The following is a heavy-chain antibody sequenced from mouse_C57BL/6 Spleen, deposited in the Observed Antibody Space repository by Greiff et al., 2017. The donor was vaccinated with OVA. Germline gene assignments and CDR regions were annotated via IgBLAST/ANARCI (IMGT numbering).Heavy chain of an antibody. V-gene: IGHV1-82*01. CDR2: IYPGDGDT. Sequence: VQLQQSGPELVKPGASVKISCKASGYAFSSSWMNWVKQRPGKGLEWIGRIYPGDGDTNYNGKFKGKATLTADKSSSTAYMQLSSLTSEDAAVYFCARSRTSGAMDDWGQGTAVTVSS. CDR1: GYAFSSSW. CDR3: ARSRTSGAMDD. J-gene: IGHJ4*01.